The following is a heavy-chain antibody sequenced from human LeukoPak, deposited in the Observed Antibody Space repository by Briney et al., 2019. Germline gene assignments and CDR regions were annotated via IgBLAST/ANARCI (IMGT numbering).Heavy chain of an antibody. V-gene: IGHV1-18*01. CDR2: ISAYNGNT. CDR1: GYTFTSYG. D-gene: IGHD6-19*01. CDR3: ARGSIAVAGIRVPQSFDY. Sequence: ASVKVSCKASGYTFTSYGISWVRQAPGQGGEGMGWISAYNGNTNYAQKLQGRVTKTTERSTSTAYMELRSLRSDDTAVYYCARGSIAVAGIRVPQSFDYWGQGTLVTVSS. J-gene: IGHJ4*02.